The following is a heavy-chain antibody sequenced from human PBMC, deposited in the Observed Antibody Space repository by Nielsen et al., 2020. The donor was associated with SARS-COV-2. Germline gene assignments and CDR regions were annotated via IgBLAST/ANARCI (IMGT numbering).Heavy chain of an antibody. D-gene: IGHD7-27*01. CDR3: ARDNWGRMDV. Sequence: GGSLRLSCGASGFTISSSFMSWVRQAAGKGLDWVSDIYTDGSTSHADSVKGRFTISRDNSKNTLYLQMNSLRAEDTAVYYCARDNWGRMDVWGQGTTVTVSS. J-gene: IGHJ6*02. CDR1: GFTISSSF. V-gene: IGHV3-66*01. CDR2: IYTDGST.